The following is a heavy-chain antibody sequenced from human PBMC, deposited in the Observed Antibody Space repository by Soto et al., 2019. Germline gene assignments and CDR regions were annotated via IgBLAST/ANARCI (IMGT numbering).Heavy chain of an antibody. D-gene: IGHD6-25*01. CDR3: ARNGAAPASDFDY. V-gene: IGHV3-74*01. CDR2: TDGDGGNT. J-gene: IGHJ4*02. CDR1: GFTFSHYW. Sequence: GGSLRLSCAASGFTFSHYWMNWVRQAPGKGLVWVSRTDGDGGNTRYADSVKGRFTISRDNAKNTLYLQMNSLRAEDTAVYYCARNGAAPASDFDYWGQGTLVNVSS.